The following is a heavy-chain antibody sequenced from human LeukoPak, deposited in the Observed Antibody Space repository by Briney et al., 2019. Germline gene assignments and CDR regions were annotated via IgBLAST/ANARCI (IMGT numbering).Heavy chain of an antibody. V-gene: IGHV4-34*01. Sequence: SETLSLTCAVYVGSFSGYYWSWIRQPPGKGLEWIGEINHSGSTNYNPSLKSRVTISVDTSKNQFSLKLSSVTASDTAVYYCASRRSSQSRYYYYYMHVWGKGTTVTVSS. D-gene: IGHD6-13*01. CDR1: VGSFSGYY. J-gene: IGHJ6*03. CDR2: INHSGST. CDR3: ASRRSSQSRYYYYYMHV.